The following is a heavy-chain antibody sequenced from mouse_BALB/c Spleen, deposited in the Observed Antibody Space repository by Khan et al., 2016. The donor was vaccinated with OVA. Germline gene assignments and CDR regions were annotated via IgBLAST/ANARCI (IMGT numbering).Heavy chain of an antibody. J-gene: IGHJ4*01. V-gene: IGHV2-6-1*01. CDR3: ARHDRYFYAMDY. Sequence: VQLQESGPGLVAPSQSLSITCTISGFSLTSYGVHWVRQPPGKGLEWLVVIWSDGSTTYNSALKSRLSITKDNSKSQVFLKMNSLQIDDTAMYYWARHDRYFYAMDYWGQGTSVTVSS. CDR2: IWSDGST. CDR1: GFSLTSYG. D-gene: IGHD2-14*01.